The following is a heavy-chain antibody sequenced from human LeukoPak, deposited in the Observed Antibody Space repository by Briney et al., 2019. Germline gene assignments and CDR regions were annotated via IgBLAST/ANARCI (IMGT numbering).Heavy chain of an antibody. CDR1: GGTFSSYT. V-gene: IGHV1-69*08. CDR2: IIPILDTA. J-gene: IGHJ4*02. D-gene: IGHD2-21*02. Sequence: SVKVSCKASGGTFSSYTVSWVRQAPGQGLEWMGGIIPILDTANYVQKFQGRVTITADKSTSTAYMELSSLRSEDTAVYYCARSSVVTAMVHLDYWGQGTLVTVSS. CDR3: ARSSVVTAMVHLDY.